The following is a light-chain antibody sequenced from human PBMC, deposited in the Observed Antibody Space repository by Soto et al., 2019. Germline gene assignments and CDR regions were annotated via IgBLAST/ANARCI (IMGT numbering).Light chain of an antibody. Sequence: EIVLPQSPGTRSLSPGERATLSCRASQSVSSTYLAWYQQKPGQAPRLLIYGASSRATAIPDRFSGSGSGTVFTLTISRLEPEDFAVYYCQQYGSSPWTFGQGTKVDIK. V-gene: IGKV3-20*01. CDR2: GAS. J-gene: IGKJ1*01. CDR1: QSVSSTY. CDR3: QQYGSSPWT.